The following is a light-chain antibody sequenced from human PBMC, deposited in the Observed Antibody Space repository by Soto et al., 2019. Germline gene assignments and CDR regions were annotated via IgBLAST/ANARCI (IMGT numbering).Light chain of an antibody. CDR3: QQYNSYSIT. V-gene: IGKV3D-15*01. CDR2: GVS. Sequence: EIVMTQSPATLSVSPGERATLSCTASQSISGSYLAWYQQKPGQAPRVVIYGVSRRATGIPDRFSGSGSGTEFTLTISSLQPDDFATYYCQQYNSYSITFGQGTRLEIK. J-gene: IGKJ5*01. CDR1: QSISGSY.